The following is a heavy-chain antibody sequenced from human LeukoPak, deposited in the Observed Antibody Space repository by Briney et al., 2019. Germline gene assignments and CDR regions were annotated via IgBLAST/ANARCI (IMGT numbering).Heavy chain of an antibody. Sequence: GGSLRLSCAASGFTFSSYAMSWVRQAPGKGLEWVSGISGSGDRTYYADSVKGRFTISRDNSKNTLYLQMNSLRAEDTAVYYCARESISIFGVPYYYYGMDVWGQGTTVTVSS. D-gene: IGHD3-3*01. J-gene: IGHJ6*02. CDR1: GFTFSSYA. V-gene: IGHV3-23*01. CDR3: ARESISIFGVPYYYYGMDV. CDR2: ISGSGDRT.